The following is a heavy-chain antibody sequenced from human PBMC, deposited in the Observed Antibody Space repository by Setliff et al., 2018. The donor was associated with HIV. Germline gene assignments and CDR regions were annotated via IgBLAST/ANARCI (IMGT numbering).Heavy chain of an antibody. Sequence: ASVKVSCKASGYTFTSYGLSWVRQAPGQGLEWVGWISAYNGNTHETQKLQGRVTMTTDTSTSTAYMELRSLRSDDTAVYYCARGAGLGQEGEYFHHWGQGTLVTVSS. CDR2: ISAYNGNT. V-gene: IGHV1-18*01. J-gene: IGHJ1*01. D-gene: IGHD6-19*01. CDR3: ARGAGLGQEGEYFHH. CDR1: GYTFTSYG.